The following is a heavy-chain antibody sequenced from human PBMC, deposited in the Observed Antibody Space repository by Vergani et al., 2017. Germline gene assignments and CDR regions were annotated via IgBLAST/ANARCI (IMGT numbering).Heavy chain of an antibody. D-gene: IGHD4-17*01. Sequence: QVQLQESGPRLVKPSETLSLNCGVSGYSISSGYFWGWIRQPPGKGLEWIGNIYHSGITYYSPSLKRRVTISVDTSKNQFSLKLNSVTAADTAMYYCVRLRYGDYMPDSWGQGTLVTVSS. J-gene: IGHJ4*02. CDR1: GYSISSGYF. CDR2: IYHSGIT. V-gene: IGHV4-38-2*01. CDR3: VRLRYGDYMPDS.